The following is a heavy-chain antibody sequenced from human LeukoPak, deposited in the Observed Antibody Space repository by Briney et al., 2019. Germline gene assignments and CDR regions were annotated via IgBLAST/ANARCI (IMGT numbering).Heavy chain of an antibody. J-gene: IGHJ4*02. Sequence: GGSLRLSCAASGFTFSDYYMSWIRQAPGKGLEWVSYISSSGSTIYYAGSVKGQFTLSRDNAKDSLYLQMNSLRAEDTAVYYCARRSSHHSHYFDYWGQGTLVTVSS. CDR2: ISSSGSTI. V-gene: IGHV3-11*04. CDR3: ARRSSHHSHYFDY. CDR1: GFTFSDYY. D-gene: IGHD3-10*01.